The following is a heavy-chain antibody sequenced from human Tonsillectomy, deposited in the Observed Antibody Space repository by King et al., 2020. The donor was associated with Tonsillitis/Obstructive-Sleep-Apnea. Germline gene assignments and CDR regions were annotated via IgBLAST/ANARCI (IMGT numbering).Heavy chain of an antibody. CDR3: ARVEEDAFDI. Sequence: VQLVESGGGLVKPGGSLRLSCAASGFTFSSYSMNWVRQAPGEGLEWVSSISSSSSYIYYADSVKGRFTMSRDNAKNSLYLQMNSLRAEDTAVYYCARVEEDAFDIWGQGTMVTVSS. CDR1: GFTFSSYS. V-gene: IGHV3-21*01. J-gene: IGHJ3*02. CDR2: ISSSSSYI.